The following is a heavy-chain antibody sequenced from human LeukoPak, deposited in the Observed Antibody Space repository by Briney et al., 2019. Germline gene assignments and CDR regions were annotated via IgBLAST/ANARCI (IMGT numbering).Heavy chain of an antibody. CDR2: ISGTSYST. CDR1: GFNFCDYY. V-gene: IGHV3-11*03. CDR3: ARQRRTFDY. Sequence: GGSLRLSCVATGFNFCDYYMTWMRQAPGKGLEWLSYISGTSYSTYYTASVRGRFTISRANARNSVYLQMNDHRAEDTAVSYCARQRRTFDYWGRGPLVTVSS. J-gene: IGHJ4*02.